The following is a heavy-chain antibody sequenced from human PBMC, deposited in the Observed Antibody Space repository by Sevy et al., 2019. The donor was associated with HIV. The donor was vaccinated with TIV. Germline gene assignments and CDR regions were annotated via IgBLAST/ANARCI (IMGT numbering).Heavy chain of an antibody. Sequence: GGSLRLSCAASGFTFSTYSMNWVRQAPGEGLEWVSSISSNSSYIDYAYSVKGRVTISRDNAKNSLYLQMNNLRAEDTAVYYCARDYNSGWRKFNLFDPWGQGTLVTVSS. J-gene: IGHJ5*02. D-gene: IGHD6-19*01. V-gene: IGHV3-21*01. CDR3: ARDYNSGWRKFNLFDP. CDR1: GFTFSTYS. CDR2: ISSNSSYI.